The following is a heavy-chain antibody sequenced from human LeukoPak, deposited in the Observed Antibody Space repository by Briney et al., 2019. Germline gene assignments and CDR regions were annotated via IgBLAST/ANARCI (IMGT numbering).Heavy chain of an antibody. CDR3: ARHQWVPAFDI. V-gene: IGHV4-59*08. CDR2: MHYTGST. Sequence: PSETLSLTCTVSGESMSGFYWNWIRQPPGKGLEWIGYMHYTGSTNYNPSLKSRVTISIDTSKNQFSLKLSSVTASDTAVYYCARHQWVPAFDIWGRGTMVTVSS. D-gene: IGHD1-26*01. J-gene: IGHJ3*02. CDR1: GESMSGFY.